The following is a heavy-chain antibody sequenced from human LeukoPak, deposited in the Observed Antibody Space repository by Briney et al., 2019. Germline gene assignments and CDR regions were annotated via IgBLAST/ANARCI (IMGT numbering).Heavy chain of an antibody. CDR3: AREPLWSGYSYYYYYMDV. Sequence: SETLSLTCTVSGGSISGYYWSWIRQPAGKGLEWVGRIYTSGYTNSNPSLKSRVTMSVDTSKNRFSLKLSSVTAADTAVYYCAREPLWSGYSYYYYYMDVWGKGTTVTVSS. D-gene: IGHD3-3*01. J-gene: IGHJ6*03. CDR2: IYTSGYT. CDR1: GGSISGYY. V-gene: IGHV4-4*07.